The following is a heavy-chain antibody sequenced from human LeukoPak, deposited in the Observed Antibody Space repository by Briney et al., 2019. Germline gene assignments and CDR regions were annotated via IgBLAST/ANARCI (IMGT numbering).Heavy chain of an antibody. CDR3: AREVNDYNFDY. D-gene: IGHD5-24*01. V-gene: IGHV3-48*01. J-gene: IGHJ4*02. Sequence: GGPLRLSCAASGFTFNSYAMTWVRQAPGKGLEWVSYISSSSRTIYYADSVKGRFTISRDNAKNSLYLQMNSLRAEDTAVYYCAREVNDYNFDYWGQGTLVTVSS. CDR2: ISSSSRTI. CDR1: GFTFNSYA.